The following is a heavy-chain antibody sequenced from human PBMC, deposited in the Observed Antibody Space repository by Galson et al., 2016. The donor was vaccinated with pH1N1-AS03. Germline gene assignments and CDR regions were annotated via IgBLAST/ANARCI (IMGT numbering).Heavy chain of an antibody. V-gene: IGHV3-30*03. CDR2: ISYTGGSK. CDR3: ATVNAEMDDAFDI. J-gene: IGHJ3*02. Sequence: SLRLSCAASGFTFSFYGLHWVRQAPGKGLEWVAFISYTGGSKYYADSVKGRFTISKDNSKNTVYMQMNSLRAEDTALYYCATVNAEMDDAFDIWGRGTMVTVSS. CDR1: GFTFSFYG. D-gene: IGHD5-24*01.